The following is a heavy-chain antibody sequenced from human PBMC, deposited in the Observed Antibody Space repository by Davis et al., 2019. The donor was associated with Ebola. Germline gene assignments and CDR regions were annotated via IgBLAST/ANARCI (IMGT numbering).Heavy chain of an antibody. J-gene: IGHJ4*02. CDR1: GGSFRGYY. Sequence: SETLSLTCAVYGGSFRGYYWSWIRQPPGKGLEWIGSIHYSGSTYYNPSLKSRVTISVDTSKNQFSLKLSSVTAADTAVYYCARRFDYWGQGTLVTVSS. CDR3: ARRFDY. CDR2: IHYSGST. V-gene: IGHV4-34*01.